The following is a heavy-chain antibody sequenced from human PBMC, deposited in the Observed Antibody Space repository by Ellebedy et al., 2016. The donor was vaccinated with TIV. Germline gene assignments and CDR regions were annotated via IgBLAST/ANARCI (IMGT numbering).Heavy chain of an antibody. D-gene: IGHD1-1*01. CDR2: IRGDDSTI. Sequence: GESLKISCVGSGFIFRNYYMSWFRQAPGKGLEWISDIRGDDSTIHYADSVKGRFTISRDNAKNSLYLQMIDLRAEDTAIYYCARETTPYHGDYHYGMDVWGQGTAVTVSS. CDR3: ARETTPYHGDYHYGMDV. CDR1: GFIFRNYY. J-gene: IGHJ6*02. V-gene: IGHV3-11*01.